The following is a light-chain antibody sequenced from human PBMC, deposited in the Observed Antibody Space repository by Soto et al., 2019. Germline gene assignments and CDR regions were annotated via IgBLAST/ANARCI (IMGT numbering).Light chain of an antibody. CDR3: QQTYTNPQT. Sequence: DIQLTQSPSFLSASVGDTVTITCRASQGISRYLAWYQQKPGKAPKLLIYEASGLQSGVPSRFSGSGSGTHFVLTISNFQPEDSATYFCQQTYTNPQTFGQGTKVDIK. J-gene: IGKJ1*01. CDR2: EAS. V-gene: IGKV1-9*01. CDR1: QGISRY.